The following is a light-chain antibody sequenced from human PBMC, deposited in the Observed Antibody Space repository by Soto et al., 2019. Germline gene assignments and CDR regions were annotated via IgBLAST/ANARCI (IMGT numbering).Light chain of an antibody. CDR3: SAWDDSLSGRV. CDR2: MNN. Sequence: QSVLTQPPSASGTPGQRVTISCSGSTSNIGSNYVYWYQQLPGTAPKLLIYMNNQRTSGVPDRFSGSKSGTSASLAISGLRSEDAADYYCSAWDDSLSGRVFGGGTKLTVL. CDR1: TSNIGSNY. V-gene: IGLV1-47*01. J-gene: IGLJ2*01.